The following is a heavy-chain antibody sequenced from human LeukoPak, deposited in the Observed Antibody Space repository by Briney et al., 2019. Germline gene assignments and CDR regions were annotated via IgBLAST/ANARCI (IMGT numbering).Heavy chain of an antibody. CDR2: VDHTGST. CDR3: ARGRVSSSTWYSTSYYFFYMDF. Sequence: SETLSLTCTVSDDSITMYYWTWIRQPPGQGLEWIGYVDHTGSTKFNPSLNGRVSISRDTSNNFFSLRLRSVTAADTAVYFCARGRVSSSTWYSTSYYFFYMDFWGKGTTVTVSS. J-gene: IGHJ6*03. V-gene: IGHV4-59*01. CDR1: DDSITMYY. D-gene: IGHD4-11*01.